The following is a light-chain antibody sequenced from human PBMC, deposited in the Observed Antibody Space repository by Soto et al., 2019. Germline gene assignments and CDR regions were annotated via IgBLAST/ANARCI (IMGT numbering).Light chain of an antibody. J-gene: IGLJ1*01. CDR3: SSYTSSSTLV. V-gene: IGLV2-14*01. CDR1: SSDVGGYNY. CDR2: EVS. Sequence: QSALTQPASVSGSPGQSITISCTGTSSDVGGYNYVSWYQQHPGKAPKLMIYEVSNRPSGVSKRFSGSKSGNTASLTISRLQAEDEADYYCSSYTSSSTLVFGTGTKVTVL.